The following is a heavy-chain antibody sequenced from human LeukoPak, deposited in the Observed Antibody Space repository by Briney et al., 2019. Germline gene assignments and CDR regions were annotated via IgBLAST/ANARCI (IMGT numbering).Heavy chain of an antibody. CDR3: AKDAPVKDSSCSGFDY. J-gene: IGHJ4*01. CDR1: GFTFSSYG. V-gene: IGHV3-NL1*01. CDR2: IYSGGST. Sequence: GGSLRLSCAASGFTFSSYGMHWVRQAPGKGLEWVSIIYSGGSTFYADSVKGRFTISRDNSKNTLYLQMNSLRAEDTAVYYCAKDAPVKDSSCSGFDYWGQGTLGHRLL. D-gene: IGHD3-22*01.